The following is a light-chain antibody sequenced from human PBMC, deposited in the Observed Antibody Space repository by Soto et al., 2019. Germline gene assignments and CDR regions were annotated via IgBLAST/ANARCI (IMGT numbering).Light chain of an antibody. CDR1: SSDVGAYKY. CDR2: EVS. CDR3: SSYTSTNTQV. J-gene: IGLJ1*01. V-gene: IGLV2-14*01. Sequence: LAQPASVSGSPGQSITISCTGTSSDVGAYKYVSWYQQHPGKAPKLMIYEVSNRPSGVSNRFSGSKSGNTASVTISGLQAEDEADYYCSSYTSTNTQVFGTGTKVTVL.